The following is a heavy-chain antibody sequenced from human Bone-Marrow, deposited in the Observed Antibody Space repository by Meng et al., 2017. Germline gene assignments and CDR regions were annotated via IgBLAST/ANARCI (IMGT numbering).Heavy chain of an antibody. V-gene: IGHV4-4*02. CDR3: ARDTDFWSASNWFDP. J-gene: IGHJ5*02. CDR1: GGSISSSNW. Sequence: QVQLQESGPGLVKPSGTLSLTCAVSGGSISSSNWWSWVRQPPGKGLEWIGYIYYTGTTYYNPSLKSRLTISVDTSKNQFSLNLTSVTAADTAVYYCARDTDFWSASNWFDPWGPGTLVTVSS. CDR2: IYYTGTT. D-gene: IGHD3-3*01.